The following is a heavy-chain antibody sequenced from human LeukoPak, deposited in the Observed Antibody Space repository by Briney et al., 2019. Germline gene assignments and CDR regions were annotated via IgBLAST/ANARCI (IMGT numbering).Heavy chain of an antibody. CDR1: GFTFSSYE. CDR2: ISSSGSTI. V-gene: IGHV3-48*03. J-gene: IGHJ4*02. Sequence: PGGSLRLSCAASGFTFSSYEMNWVRQAPGKGLEWVSYISSSGSTIYYADSVKGRFTISRDNAKNSLYLQMNSLRAEDTAVYYCASSSGSYLFDYWGQGTLVTVSS. CDR3: ASSSGSYLFDY. D-gene: IGHD1-26*01.